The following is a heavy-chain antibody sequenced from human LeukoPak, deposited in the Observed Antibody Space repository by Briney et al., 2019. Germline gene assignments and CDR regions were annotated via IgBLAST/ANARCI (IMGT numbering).Heavy chain of an antibody. D-gene: IGHD5-24*01. V-gene: IGHV1-46*01. Sequence: ASVKVSCKASGYTFTGYNMHWVRQAPGQGLEWMGIINPSGGSTSYAQKFQGRVTMTRDRSTSTVYMELSSLRSEDTAVYYCARTRDDYTHADYWGQGTLVTVSS. CDR2: INPSGGST. CDR1: GYTFTGYN. J-gene: IGHJ4*02. CDR3: ARTRDDYTHADY.